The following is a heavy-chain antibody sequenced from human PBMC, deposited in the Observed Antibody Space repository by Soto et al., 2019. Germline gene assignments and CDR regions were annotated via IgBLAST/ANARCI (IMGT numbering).Heavy chain of an antibody. J-gene: IGHJ6*04. Sequence: EVQLVESGGGLVQPGGSLRLSCTASGFAVRHNYMTWVRQAPGKGLEWVSLIYSGGDTAYADSVKGRFTISRHTSQNTLYLQMNSLGAEDTAVYYCARQPDSIPSGGDVWGKGTAVTVSS. CDR2: IYSGGDT. CDR1: GFAVRHNY. V-gene: IGHV3-53*04. CDR3: ARQPDSIPSGGDV. D-gene: IGHD3-10*01.